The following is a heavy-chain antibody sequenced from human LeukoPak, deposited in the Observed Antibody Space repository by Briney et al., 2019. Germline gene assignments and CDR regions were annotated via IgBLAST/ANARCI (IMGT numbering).Heavy chain of an antibody. V-gene: IGHV3-23*01. CDR1: GFTLRSHA. D-gene: IGHD3-3*01. Sequence: PGVSLRLLCAASGFTLRSHAMNWVRQAPGRGLVWVSTHSGTGGDTLHADSVKGRFTISRDESNNSLDLQMHSLKLQDTAIYYCVRQGGGDGWGDFCYWGQATVVTLSS. J-gene: IGHJ4*02. CDR3: VRQGGGDGWGDFCY. CDR2: HSGTGGDT.